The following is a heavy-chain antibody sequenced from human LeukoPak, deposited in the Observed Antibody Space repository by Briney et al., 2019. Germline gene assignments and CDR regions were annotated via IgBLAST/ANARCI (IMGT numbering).Heavy chain of an antibody. CDR3: AEDIKSGIAAAGAVYGMDV. V-gene: IGHV3-9*01. CDR2: ISWNSGSI. J-gene: IGHJ6*02. Sequence: GRSLRLSCAASGFTFDDYAMHWVRQAPGKGLEWVSGISWNSGSIGYADSVKGRFTISRDNAKNSLYLQMNSLRAEDTALYYCAEDIKSGIAAAGAVYGMDVWGQGTTVTVSS. CDR1: GFTFDDYA. D-gene: IGHD6-13*01.